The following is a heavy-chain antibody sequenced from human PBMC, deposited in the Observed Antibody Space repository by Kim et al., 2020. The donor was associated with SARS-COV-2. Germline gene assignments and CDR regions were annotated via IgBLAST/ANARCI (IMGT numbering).Heavy chain of an antibody. V-gene: IGHV3-9*01. CDR1: GLTFDEYA. CDR3: AKSIQPQEGSSDYYYGMDV. CDR2: ISWNSGSI. D-gene: IGHD6-6*01. Sequence: GGSLRLSCAVSGLTFDEYAMHWVRQAPGKGLEWVSGISWNSGSIGYADSVKGRFTISRDNAKNSLYLQMNSLRAEDTALYYCAKSIQPQEGSSDYYYGMDVWGQGPTFTVSS. J-gene: IGHJ6*02.